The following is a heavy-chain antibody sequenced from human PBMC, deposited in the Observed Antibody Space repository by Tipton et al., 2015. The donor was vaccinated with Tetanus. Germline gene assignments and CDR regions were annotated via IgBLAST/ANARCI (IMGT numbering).Heavy chain of an antibody. V-gene: IGHV4-59*01. J-gene: IGHJ4*02. CDR1: GGSSSSFY. CDR3: ATDRRGPGEVRGLDN. CDR2: ITDTGRT. D-gene: IGHD3-10*01. Sequence: TLSLTCAVSGGSSSSFYWSWIRQPPGKGLEWIGYITDTGRTNYSPSLRNRLTISIDTSKTHFSLRLDSVTAADTAVYYCATDRRGPGEVRGLDNWGQGTLVTVSS.